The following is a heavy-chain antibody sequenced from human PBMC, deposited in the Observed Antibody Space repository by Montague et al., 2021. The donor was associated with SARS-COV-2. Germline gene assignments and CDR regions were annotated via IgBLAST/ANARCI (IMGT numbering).Heavy chain of an antibody. Sequence: SETLSLTCAVNSGSLRNYYWSWIRQPPGKGLEWIGEIRLPGGTYXDPSLKGRVTISLDTSNNHVSLNLNSVTTADTAVYFCARAGSQRFFEFWGRGTLVTVSS. J-gene: IGHJ2*01. D-gene: IGHD1-1*01. CDR1: SGSLRNYY. V-gene: IGHV4-34*01. CDR3: ARAGSQRFFEF. CDR2: IRLPGGT.